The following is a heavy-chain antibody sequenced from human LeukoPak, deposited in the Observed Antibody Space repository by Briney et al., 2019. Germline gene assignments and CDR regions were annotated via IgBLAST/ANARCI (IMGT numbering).Heavy chain of an antibody. CDR2: ISGSGGSGGST. D-gene: IGHD2-2*02. CDR3: AKEGCTFTTCYINC. CDR1: GFTFSDYA. Sequence: GGSLRLSCAASGFTFSDYAMSWVRQAPGKGLEWVSVISGSGGSGGSTYYADSVKGRFTISRDNSKNTLYLRMNSLRAEDTAVYYCAKEGCTFTTCYINCWGQGTLVTVSS. J-gene: IGHJ4*02. V-gene: IGHV3-23*01.